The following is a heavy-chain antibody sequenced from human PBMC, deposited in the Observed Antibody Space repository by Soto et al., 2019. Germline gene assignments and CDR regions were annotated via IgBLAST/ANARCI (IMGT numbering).Heavy chain of an antibody. CDR1: GFTFDGYA. CDR3: AKGYYYGSGTHFDI. V-gene: IGHV3-9*01. CDR2: ISWNSGSI. J-gene: IGHJ3*02. Sequence: EVQLVESGGGLVQPGRSLRLSCAASGFTFDGYAMHWVRQAPGKGLEWVSGISWNSGSIGYADSVKGRFTISRDNAKNSLYLQMNSLRAEDTALYYCAKGYYYGSGTHFDIWGQGTMVTVSS. D-gene: IGHD3-10*01.